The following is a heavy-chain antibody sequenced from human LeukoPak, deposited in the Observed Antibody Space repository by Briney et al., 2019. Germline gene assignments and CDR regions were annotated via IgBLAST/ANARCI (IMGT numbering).Heavy chain of an antibody. CDR2: IGPSGTAI. CDR3: ARVAAAGKGFDY. CDR1: GFTFSSYA. V-gene: IGHV3-48*01. J-gene: IGHJ4*02. D-gene: IGHD6-13*01. Sequence: GGSLRLSCAASGFTFSSYAMNWVRQAPGRGLEWVSYIGPSGTAIYYADSVKGRFTISRDNARNSLFLQMNSLRAGDTAVYYCARVAAAGKGFDYWGQGTLVTVSS.